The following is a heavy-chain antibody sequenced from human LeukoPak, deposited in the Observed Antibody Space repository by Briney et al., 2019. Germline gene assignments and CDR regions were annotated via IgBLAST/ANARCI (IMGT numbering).Heavy chain of an antibody. CDR3: ARDKPSRSDVFDI. V-gene: IGHV3-23*01. CDR1: GFTFSSYA. Sequence: PGGSLRLSCAASGFTFSSYAMSWVRQAPGKGLEWVSAISGSGGSTYYADSVKGRFTISRDNSKNTLYLQMNSLRAEDTAIYYCARDKPSRSDVFDIWGQGTLVIVSS. CDR2: ISGSGGST. J-gene: IGHJ3*02.